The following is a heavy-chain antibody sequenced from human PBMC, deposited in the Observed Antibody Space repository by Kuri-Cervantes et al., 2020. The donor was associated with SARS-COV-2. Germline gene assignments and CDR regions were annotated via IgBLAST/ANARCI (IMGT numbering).Heavy chain of an antibody. D-gene: IGHD3-22*01. CDR1: GGSISNHY. CDR3: ARGRRDYYDSSGYYHGGFDY. V-gene: IGHV4-59*11. Sequence: GSLRLSCIVSGGSISNHYWSWIRQPPGKGLEWIGDVYKSGSSNSNPSLKSRVTISVDTSKNQFTLKLSSVTAADTAVYYCARGRRDYYDSSGYYHGGFDYWGQGTLVTVSS. J-gene: IGHJ4*02. CDR2: VYKSGSS.